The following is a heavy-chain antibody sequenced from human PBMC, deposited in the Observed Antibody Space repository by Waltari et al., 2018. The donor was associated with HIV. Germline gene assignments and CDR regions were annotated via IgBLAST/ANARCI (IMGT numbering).Heavy chain of an antibody. D-gene: IGHD3-10*01. J-gene: IGHJ6*02. CDR3: ATEGISMVRGVYGMDV. CDR1: GYTLTAFS. Sequence: QVQLVQSGAEVKKPGASVEVSCKVSGYTLTAFSMARVRQAPGKGLEWMGGFDPEDGETIYAQKFQGRVTMTEDTSTDTAYMELSSLRSEDTAVYYCATEGISMVRGVYGMDVWGQGTTVTVSS. CDR2: FDPEDGET. V-gene: IGHV1-24*01.